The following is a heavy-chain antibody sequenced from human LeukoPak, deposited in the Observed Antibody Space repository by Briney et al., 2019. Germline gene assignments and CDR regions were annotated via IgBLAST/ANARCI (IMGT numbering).Heavy chain of an antibody. J-gene: IGHJ4*02. V-gene: IGHV4-30-4*01. D-gene: IGHD2-15*01. Sequence: SETLSLTCNVSGGAISRGDYYWSWIRQPPGKGLEWIGYIYHSGSTYYNPSLMSRITISVDTSKNQFSLKVTSVTAADTATYYCARFDIVEEGGPDYWGQGTLVTVSS. CDR2: IYHSGST. CDR3: ARFDIVEEGGPDY. CDR1: GGAISRGDYY.